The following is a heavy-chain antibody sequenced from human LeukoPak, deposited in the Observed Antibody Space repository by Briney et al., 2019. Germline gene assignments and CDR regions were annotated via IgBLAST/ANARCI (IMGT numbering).Heavy chain of an antibody. CDR3: ARDRGREYYGSRGLSPFDY. CDR1: GDSVSSNSAA. V-gene: IGHV6-1*01. J-gene: IGHJ4*02. Sequence: SQTLSLTCAISGDSVSSNSAAWNWIRQSPSRGLEWLGRTYYRSKWYNDYAVSVKSRITINPDTSKNQFSLQLNSVTPEDTAVYYCARDRGREYYGSRGLSPFDYWGQGTLVTVSS. D-gene: IGHD3-10*01. CDR2: TYYRSKWYN.